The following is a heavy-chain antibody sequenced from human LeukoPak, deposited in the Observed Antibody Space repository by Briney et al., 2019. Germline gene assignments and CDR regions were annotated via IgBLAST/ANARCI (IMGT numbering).Heavy chain of an antibody. D-gene: IGHD6-19*01. CDR1: GGTFSSYA. CDR3: ARDLIAVAGRDGY. V-gene: IGHV1-69*04. Sequence: SVKVSCKASGGTFSSYAISWVRQAPGQGLEWMGRIIPILGIANYAQKFQGRATITADKSTSTAYMELSSLRSEDTAVYYCARDLIAVAGRDGYWGQGTLVTVSS. J-gene: IGHJ4*02. CDR2: IIPILGIA.